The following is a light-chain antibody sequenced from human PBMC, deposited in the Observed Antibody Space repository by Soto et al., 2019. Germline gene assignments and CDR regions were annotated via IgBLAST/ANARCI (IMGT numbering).Light chain of an antibody. CDR3: QQYNNWPYT. Sequence: IVMTQSPATLSVSPGDRATLSCRASQSVRSNLAWYQQRPGQAPRLLMSGASTRATGVPARFSANGSGTEFTLTIGSLQSEDFAVYYCQQYNNWPYTFGQGTKLEIK. J-gene: IGKJ2*01. CDR1: QSVRSN. CDR2: GAS. V-gene: IGKV3-15*01.